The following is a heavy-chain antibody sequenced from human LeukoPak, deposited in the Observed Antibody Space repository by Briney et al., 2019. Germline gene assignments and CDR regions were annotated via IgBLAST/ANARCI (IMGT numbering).Heavy chain of an antibody. CDR3: ASSSSSHYYFDY. D-gene: IGHD6-6*01. CDR1: GGTFSSYA. J-gene: IGHJ4*02. Sequence: SVKVSCKASGGTFSSYAISWVRQAPGQGLEWMGGIIPIFGTANYAQMFQGRVTITADESTSTAYMELSSLRSEDTAVYYCASSSSSHYYFDYWGQGTLVTVSS. V-gene: IGHV1-69*01. CDR2: IIPIFGTA.